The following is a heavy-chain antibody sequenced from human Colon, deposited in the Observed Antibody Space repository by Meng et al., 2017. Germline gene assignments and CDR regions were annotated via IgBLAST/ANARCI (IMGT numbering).Heavy chain of an antibody. D-gene: IGHD3-10*01. J-gene: IGHJ4*02. V-gene: IGHV4-39*07. CDR1: GGSISSSNYY. Sequence: SGTLSLTCTVSGGSISSSNYYWGWIRPPPGKGLEWIGSIYYSGSTYYNPSLKSRVTISVDTSKNQFSLKLSSVTAADTAVYYCARGRGGSTDYWGQGTLVTVSS. CDR3: ARGRGGSTDY. CDR2: IYYSGST.